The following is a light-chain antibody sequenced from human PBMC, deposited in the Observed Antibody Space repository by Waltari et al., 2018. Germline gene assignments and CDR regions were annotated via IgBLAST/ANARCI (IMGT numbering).Light chain of an antibody. J-gene: IGKJ1*01. CDR2: GAS. Sequence: RSSESVSRALAGYQQKPGQAPRLLIYGASTRATGIPDRFSGSGSGTDFSLTISRLEPDDFAVYYCQHYLRLPVTFGQGTTVEI. CDR3: QHYLRLPVT. V-gene: IGKV3-20*01. CDR1: ESVSRA.